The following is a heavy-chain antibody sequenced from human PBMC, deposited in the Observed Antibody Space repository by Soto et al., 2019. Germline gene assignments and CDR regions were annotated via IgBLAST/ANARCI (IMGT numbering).Heavy chain of an antibody. CDR3: ARGAGGSSSYIDY. Sequence: QVQLQEWGAGLLKPSETLSLTCAVYGGSFSGYFWTWIRQPPGKGLEWIGEINHSGSSNDNPSLKSRLTISVDTSKSQFSLKLSSVTAADTAVYYCARGAGGSSSYIDYWGQGTLVTVSS. D-gene: IGHD6-19*01. V-gene: IGHV4-34*01. CDR1: GGSFSGYF. J-gene: IGHJ4*02. CDR2: INHSGSS.